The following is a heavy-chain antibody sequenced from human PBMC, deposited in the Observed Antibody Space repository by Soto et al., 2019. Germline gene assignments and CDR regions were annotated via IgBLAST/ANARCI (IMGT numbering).Heavy chain of an antibody. CDR3: ARDLLSYPLHY. CDR2: IYYSGST. V-gene: IGHV4-61*01. Sequence: PAETLSLTCAVSVGSVSSGSYYWVWIRQPPGKGLEWIGYIYYSGSTNYNPSLKSRVTISVDTSKNQFSLKLSSVTAADTAVYYCARDLLSYPLHYWGQGTLVTVSS. J-gene: IGHJ4*02. CDR1: VGSVSSGSYY. D-gene: IGHD5-18*01.